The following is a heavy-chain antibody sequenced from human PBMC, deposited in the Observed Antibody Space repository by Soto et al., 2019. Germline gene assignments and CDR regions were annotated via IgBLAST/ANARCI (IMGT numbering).Heavy chain of an antibody. CDR1: GGTFSSYA. Sequence: QVQLVQSGAEVKKPGSSVKVSCKASGGTFSSYAISWVRQAPGQGLEWMGGIIPIFGTANYAQKFQGRVMIPADESTRTAYMELSSLRSEDTAVYYCARLKSTANYYDSSGYYSFDYWGQGTLVTVSS. V-gene: IGHV1-69*01. D-gene: IGHD3-22*01. CDR3: ARLKSTANYYDSSGYYSFDY. CDR2: IIPIFGTA. J-gene: IGHJ4*02.